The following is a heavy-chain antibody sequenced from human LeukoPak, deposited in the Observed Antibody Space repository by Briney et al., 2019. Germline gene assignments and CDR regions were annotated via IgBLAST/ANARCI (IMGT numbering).Heavy chain of an antibody. CDR3: ARDHGSGSYPLDY. V-gene: IGHV3-30-3*01. D-gene: IGHD3-10*01. Sequence: PGGSLRLSCAASGFTFSSYAMPWVRQAPGKGLEWVAVISYDGSNKYYADSVKGRFTISRDNSRNTLYLQMSSLRAEDTAVYYCARDHGSGSYPLDYWGQGTLVTVSS. J-gene: IGHJ4*02. CDR1: GFTFSSYA. CDR2: ISYDGSNK.